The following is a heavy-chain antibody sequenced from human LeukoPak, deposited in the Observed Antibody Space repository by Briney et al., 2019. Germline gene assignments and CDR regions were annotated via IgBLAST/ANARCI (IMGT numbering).Heavy chain of an antibody. CDR1: GYTFSSYH. J-gene: IGHJ4*02. V-gene: IGHV1-18*01. D-gene: IGHD2-15*01. Sequence: ASVKVSCKASGYTFSSYHVSWVRQAPGQGLEWMGWINTYDGNTNYAQNFQGRVAMTADTSTSTAYMELRSLRSDDTAVYYCARDFATWYFDYWGQGTLVTVSS. CDR3: ARDFATWYFDY. CDR2: INTYDGNT.